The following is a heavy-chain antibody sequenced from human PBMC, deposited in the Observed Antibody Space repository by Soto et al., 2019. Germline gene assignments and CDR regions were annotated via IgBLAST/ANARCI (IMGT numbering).Heavy chain of an antibody. CDR3: ARDEVQLVHRYGMDV. V-gene: IGHV1-2*02. CDR1: GYTFTGYY. CDR2: INPNSGGT. J-gene: IGHJ6*02. D-gene: IGHD6-13*01. Sequence: ASVKVSCKASGYTFTGYYMHWVRQAPGQGLEWMGWINPNSGGTNYAQKFQGRVTMTRDTSISTAYMELSRLRSDDTAVYYCARDEVQLVHRYGMDVWGQGTTVTVSS.